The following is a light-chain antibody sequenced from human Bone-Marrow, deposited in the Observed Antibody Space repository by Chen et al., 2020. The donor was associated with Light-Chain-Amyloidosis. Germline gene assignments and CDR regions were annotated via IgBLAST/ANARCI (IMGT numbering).Light chain of an antibody. CDR2: EVT. CDR1: SSDVGGDNH. Sequence: SALTQPASVSGSPGQSITISCTGTSSDVGGDNHVSWYQQHPDKAPKLMIYEVTNRPSWVPDRFSGSKSDNTASLTISGLQTEDEADYFCGSYTITNTLVFGSETRVTVL. CDR3: GSYTITNTLV. J-gene: IGLJ1*01. V-gene: IGLV2-14*01.